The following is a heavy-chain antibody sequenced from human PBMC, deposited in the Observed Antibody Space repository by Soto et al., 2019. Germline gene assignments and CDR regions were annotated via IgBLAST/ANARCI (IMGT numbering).Heavy chain of an antibody. CDR1: GFTSSSYW. D-gene: IGHD3-22*01. V-gene: IGHV3-74*01. CDR2: INSDGSST. J-gene: IGHJ6*02. CDR3: ARVRGISYDSSGYMDV. Sequence: GGSLRLSCAASGFTSSSYWMHWVRQAPGKGLVWVSRINSDGSSTSYADSVKGRFTISRDNAKNTLYLQMNSLRAEDTAVYYCARVRGISYDSSGYMDVWGQGTTVTVSS.